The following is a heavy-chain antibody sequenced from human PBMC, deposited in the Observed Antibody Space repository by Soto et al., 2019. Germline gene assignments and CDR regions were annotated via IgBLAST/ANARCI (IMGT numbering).Heavy chain of an antibody. CDR2: IKSKTDGGTT. J-gene: IGHJ4*02. Sequence: VQLVESGGGLVKPAGSLRLSCAASGFTFSDSWMTWVRQAPGKGLEWVGRIKSKTDGGTTDYAAPVKGRFTISRDDSKNTLYLQMDSLKIEDTAVYYCLTESFDYWGQGTLVTVSS. V-gene: IGHV3-15*01. CDR1: GFTFSDSW. D-gene: IGHD3-10*01. CDR3: LTESFDY.